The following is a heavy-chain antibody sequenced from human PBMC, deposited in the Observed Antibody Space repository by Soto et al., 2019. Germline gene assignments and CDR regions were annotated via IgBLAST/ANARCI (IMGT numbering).Heavy chain of an antibody. CDR2: LSHDGTIT. CDR1: GFTFNNYG. CDR3: ARDWGSSGWFNWFDP. J-gene: IGHJ5*02. Sequence: QVQLVESGGGVVQPGRSLRLSCAASGFTFNNYGMHWVRQAPGKGLEWVAILSHDGTITYYGDSVRGRFTVSRDESQNTLDLQTTSLRPEATAVYYCARDWGSSGWFNWFDPWGQGTLVTVSS. D-gene: IGHD6-19*01. V-gene: IGHV3-30*03.